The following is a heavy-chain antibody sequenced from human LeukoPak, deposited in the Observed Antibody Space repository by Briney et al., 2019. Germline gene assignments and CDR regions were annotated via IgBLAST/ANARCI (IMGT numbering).Heavy chain of an antibody. CDR3: TRANYYDSTGYLPGVYPSDY. Sequence: QPWETLSLTCTVSGGSIRSTNYYWSWIRQDPAKGLEWIGYIYHSGSTYYNPSLKSRVTISLDTSKNQFSLKLRSVTAADTAVYYCTRANYYDSTGYLPGVYPSDYWGQGTLVTVSS. CDR1: GGSIRSTNYY. D-gene: IGHD3-22*01. V-gene: IGHV4-31*03. J-gene: IGHJ4*02. CDR2: IYHSGST.